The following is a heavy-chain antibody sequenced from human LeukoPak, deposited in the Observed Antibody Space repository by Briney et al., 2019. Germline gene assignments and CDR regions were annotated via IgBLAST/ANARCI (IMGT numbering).Heavy chain of an antibody. V-gene: IGHV3-74*01. CDR2: INSDGSST. J-gene: IGHJ5*02. Sequence: GGSLRLSCAPSGFTFSSYWMHWVRQAPGKGLVWVSLINSDGSSTNYADSVKGRFTISRDNAKNTLYLQMNSLRAEDTAIYYCARVQVLGAYDWFDPWGQGTLVTVSS. CDR3: ARVQVLGAYDWFDP. CDR1: GFTFSSYW. D-gene: IGHD4/OR15-4a*01.